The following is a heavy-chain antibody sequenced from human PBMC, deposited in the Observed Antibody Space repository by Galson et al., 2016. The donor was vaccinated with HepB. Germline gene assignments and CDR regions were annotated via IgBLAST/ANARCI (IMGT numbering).Heavy chain of an antibody. J-gene: IGHJ6*03. Sequence: SLRLSCAASGFTFSNYGMHWVRQAPGKGLEWVAVISYDGSNNYYADSVKGRFTISRDNSKNTLYLQMNSLRAEDTAVYYCAKDPWGTIFGVIMSYYYYYMDVWGKGATVTVSS. CDR3: AKDPWGTIFGVIMSYYYYYMDV. V-gene: IGHV3-30*18. CDR2: ISYDGSNN. D-gene: IGHD3-3*01. CDR1: GFTFSNYG.